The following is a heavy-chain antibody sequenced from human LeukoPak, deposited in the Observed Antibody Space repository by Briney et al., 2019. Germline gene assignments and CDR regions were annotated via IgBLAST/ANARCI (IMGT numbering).Heavy chain of an antibody. CDR3: ARDGAGIYDAFDI. J-gene: IGHJ3*02. D-gene: IGHD3-10*01. CDR1: GGSISSYY. Sequence: PSETQSLTCTVSGGSISSYYWSWIRQPPGKGLEWIGYIYYSGSTNYNPSLKSRVTISVDTSKNQFSLKLSSVTGADTAVFYCARDGAGIYDAFDIWGQGTMVTVSS. CDR2: IYYSGST. V-gene: IGHV4-59*01.